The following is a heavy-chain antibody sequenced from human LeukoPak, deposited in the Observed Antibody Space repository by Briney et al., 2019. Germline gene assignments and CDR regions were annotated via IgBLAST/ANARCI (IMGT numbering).Heavy chain of an antibody. J-gene: IGHJ6*02. CDR3: ARDQYISSFRYYGMDV. D-gene: IGHD6-13*01. CDR2: IDNRGTT. Sequence: SETLSLTCTVSGGSISISGYYWIWIRQHPGKGLEWVGYIDNRGTTYYNPSLKSRVSISVDTSKNQFSLRLSSVTAADTAVYYCARDQYISSFRYYGMDVWGQGTTVTVSS. CDR1: GGSISISGYY. V-gene: IGHV4-31*03.